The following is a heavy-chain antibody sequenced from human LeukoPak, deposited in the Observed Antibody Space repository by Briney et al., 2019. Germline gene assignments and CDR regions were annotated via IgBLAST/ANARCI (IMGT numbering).Heavy chain of an antibody. CDR2: ISGDGGST. CDR1: GFTFDDYA. V-gene: IGHV3-43*02. Sequence: GGSLRLSCAASGFTFDDYAMHWVRQAPGKGLEWVSLISGDGGSTYYADSVKGRFTISRDNAKNSLYLQMNSLRAEDTALYYCARQGAYYDILTGYYLFDYWGQGTLVTVSS. CDR3: ARQGAYYDILTGYYLFDY. D-gene: IGHD3-9*01. J-gene: IGHJ4*02.